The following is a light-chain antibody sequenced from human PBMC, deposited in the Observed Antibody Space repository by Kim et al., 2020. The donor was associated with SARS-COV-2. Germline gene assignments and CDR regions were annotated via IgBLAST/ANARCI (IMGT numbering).Light chain of an antibody. CDR1: QGINRD. J-gene: IGKJ1*01. CDR3: QKYNSAPWT. V-gene: IGKV1-27*01. Sequence: ASVGDGVTSTCRASQGINRDLAWYQQRPGKVPKVLIYGASTLQSGVPSRFSGGGSGTDFTLTISGLQPEDVATYYCQKYNSAPWTFGQGTKVDIK. CDR2: GAS.